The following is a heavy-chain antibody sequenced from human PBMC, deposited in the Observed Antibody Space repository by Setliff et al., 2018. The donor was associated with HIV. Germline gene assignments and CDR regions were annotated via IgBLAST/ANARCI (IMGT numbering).Heavy chain of an antibody. CDR3: AKRTFGSGRLDP. J-gene: IGHJ5*02. Sequence: PSETLSLTCTVSGGSISSYYWSWIRQPPGKGLEWIGYIYYSGSTNYNPSLKSRVTISVDTSKNQFSLNLNSVTATDTAVYYCAKRTFGSGRLDPWGQGTLVTVSS. V-gene: IGHV4-59*08. CDR1: GGSISSYY. CDR2: IYYSGST. D-gene: IGHD3-16*01.